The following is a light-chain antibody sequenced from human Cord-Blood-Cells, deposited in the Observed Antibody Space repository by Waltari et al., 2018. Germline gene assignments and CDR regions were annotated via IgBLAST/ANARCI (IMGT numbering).Light chain of an antibody. J-gene: IGLJ2*01. CDR3: CSYAGRSTYVV. CDR2: GGS. V-gene: IGLV2-23*01. Sequence: QSALTQPASVSGSPGQSITIPCTGTSSDVGSYNLFSWYQQHPGKAPKHMIYGGSKRPSGVSNRSSGSKAVKTASRTISGLQAEDEADYYCCSYAGRSTYVVFGGGTKLSVL. CDR1: SSDVGSYNL.